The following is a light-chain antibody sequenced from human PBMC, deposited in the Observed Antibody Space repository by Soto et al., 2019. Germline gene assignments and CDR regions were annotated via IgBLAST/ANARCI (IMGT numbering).Light chain of an antibody. V-gene: IGKV3-20*01. Sequence: EIVLTQSPGTLSLSPGERATLSCRASQSVRGSYLGWYQQKPGQAPRLLIYDASRRATGIPDRFSGSGSGTDFTLTISRLEPEDFAVYYCQQYSNWPSWTFGQGTKV. J-gene: IGKJ1*01. CDR3: QQYSNWPSWT. CDR2: DAS. CDR1: QSVRGSY.